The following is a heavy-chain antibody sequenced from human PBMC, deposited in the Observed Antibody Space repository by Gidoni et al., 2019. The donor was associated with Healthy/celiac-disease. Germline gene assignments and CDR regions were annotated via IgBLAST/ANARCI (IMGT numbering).Heavy chain of an antibody. CDR2: IYYSGST. CDR1: GGSISSSSYY. J-gene: IGHJ4*02. Sequence: QLQLQESGPGLVKPSETLSLTCTVSGGSISSSSYYWVWIRQPPGKGLEWIGSIYYSGSTYYNPSLKSRVTISVDTSKNQFSLKLSAVTAADTAVYYCARRLYYDSCFDYWGQGTLVTVSS. V-gene: IGHV4-39*01. CDR3: ARRLYYDSCFDY. D-gene: IGHD3-22*01.